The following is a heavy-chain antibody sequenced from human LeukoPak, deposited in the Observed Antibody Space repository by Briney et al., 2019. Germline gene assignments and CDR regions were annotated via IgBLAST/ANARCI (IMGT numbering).Heavy chain of an antibody. CDR3: AKDPGGGITMIVVDPDY. J-gene: IGHJ4*02. V-gene: IGHV3-23*01. CDR1: GFTFSSYA. CDR2: ISGSGGST. Sequence: PGGSLRLSCAASGFTFSSYAMSWVRQAPRKGLEWVSAISGSGGSTYYADSVKGRFTISRDNSKNTLYLQMNSLRAEDTAVYYCAKDPGGGITMIVVDPDYWGQGTLVTVSS. D-gene: IGHD3-22*01.